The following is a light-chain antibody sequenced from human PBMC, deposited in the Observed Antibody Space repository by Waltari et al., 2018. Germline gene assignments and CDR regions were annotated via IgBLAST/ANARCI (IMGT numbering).Light chain of an antibody. CDR1: SGSIASHY. J-gene: IGLJ2*01. V-gene: IGLV6-57*03. CDR3: QSYDSSNHVV. Sequence: NFMLTQPHSVSESPGKTVTIPCTRSSGSIASHYVQWYQQRPGSAPTTVIYEDNQRPSGVPDRFSGSIDSSSNSASLTISGLKTEDEADYYCQSYDSSNHVVFGGGTKLTVL. CDR2: EDN.